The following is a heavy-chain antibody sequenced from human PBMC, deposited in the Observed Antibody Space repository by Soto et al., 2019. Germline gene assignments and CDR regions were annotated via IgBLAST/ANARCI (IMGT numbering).Heavy chain of an antibody. V-gene: IGHV4-31*01. J-gene: IGHJ2*01. D-gene: IGHD6-6*01. Sequence: QVRLQESGPGLVKPSQTLSLTCTVSGGSISSGDYYWSWIRQHPGKGLEWIGYIYSSGSTYSSPSLKSPITMSIGTAKNRFSLELSSGTAADTASDFFGREGGLAARRGAWYFDLWGRGTLVTVSS. CDR1: GGSISSGDYY. CDR2: IYSSGST. CDR3: GREGGLAARRGAWYFDL.